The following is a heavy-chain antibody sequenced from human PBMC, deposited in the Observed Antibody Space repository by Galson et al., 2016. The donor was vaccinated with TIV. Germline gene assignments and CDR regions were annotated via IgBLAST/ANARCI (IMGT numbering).Heavy chain of an antibody. D-gene: IGHD2-21*01. Sequence: SLRLSCAASGITVSDNYLTWVRQAPGKWLEWVSIIDSDGGTHYANSVRGRFSISRDNSQNTLYLQMNTLRPEDTAVYYCARERRHCGNECYLRYYFGMDVWGQGTTVTVSS. CDR1: GITVSDNY. V-gene: IGHV3-66*02. CDR3: ARERRHCGNECYLRYYFGMDV. J-gene: IGHJ6*02. CDR2: IDSDGGT.